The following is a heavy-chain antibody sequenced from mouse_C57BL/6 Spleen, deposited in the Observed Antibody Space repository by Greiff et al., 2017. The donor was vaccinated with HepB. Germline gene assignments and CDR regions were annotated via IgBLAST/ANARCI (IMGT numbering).Heavy chain of an antibody. V-gene: IGHV1-39*01. CDR1: GYSFTDYN. CDR2: INPNYGTT. Sequence: VQLQQSGPELVKPGASVKISCKASGYSFTDYNMNWVKQSNGKSLEWIGVINPNYGTTSYNQKFKGKATLTVDQSSSTAYMQLNSLTSEDSAVYSCARYLWYGFYYAMDYWGQGTSVTVSS. J-gene: IGHJ4*01. CDR3: ARYLWYGFYYAMDY. D-gene: IGHD2-1*01.